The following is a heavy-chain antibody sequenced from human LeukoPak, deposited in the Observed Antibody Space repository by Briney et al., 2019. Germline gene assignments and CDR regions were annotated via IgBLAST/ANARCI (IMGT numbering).Heavy chain of an antibody. CDR3: ARPSTVTYDAFDI. V-gene: IGHV1-18*01. J-gene: IGHJ3*02. Sequence: KLQGRVTMTTDTSTSTAYMDLRSLRSDDTAVYYCARPSTVTYDAFDIWGQGTMVTVSS. D-gene: IGHD4-11*01.